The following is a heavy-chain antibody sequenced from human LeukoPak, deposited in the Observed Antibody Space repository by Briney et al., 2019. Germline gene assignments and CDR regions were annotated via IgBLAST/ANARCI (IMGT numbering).Heavy chain of an antibody. CDR2: VYYSGST. CDR1: GFTFSSYA. CDR3: ARDTSGGYCSGGSCYSPGGFDY. J-gene: IGHJ4*02. V-gene: IGHV4-39*07. Sequence: GSLRLSCAASGFTFSSYAMSWVRQAPGKGLEWIESVYYSGSTYYNPSLKSRVTISVDTSKNQFSLKLSSVTAADTAVYYCARDTSGGYCSGGSCYSPGGFDYWGQGTLVTVSS. D-gene: IGHD2-15*01.